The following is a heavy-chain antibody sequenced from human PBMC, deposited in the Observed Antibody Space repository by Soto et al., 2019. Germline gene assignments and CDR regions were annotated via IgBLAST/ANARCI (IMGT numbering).Heavy chain of an antibody. V-gene: IGHV3-23*01. D-gene: IGHD3-3*01. Sequence: GGALRLSCAASGFTFSSYSMSWVRQATGKGLDWVSGISGSGGTTYYADSVKGRSTISRDNPKNTVYVQMNSLRPEDTAIYYCAKERNDFWSGTTGGFDHWGQGLLVTVSS. CDR2: ISGSGGTT. CDR1: GFTFSSYS. CDR3: AKERNDFWSGTTGGFDH. J-gene: IGHJ4*02.